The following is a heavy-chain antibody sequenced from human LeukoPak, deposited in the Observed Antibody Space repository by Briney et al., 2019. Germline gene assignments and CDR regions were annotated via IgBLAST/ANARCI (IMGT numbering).Heavy chain of an antibody. V-gene: IGHV3-23*01. J-gene: IGHJ4*02. CDR1: GFTFSSYV. CDR3: AKGRGDY. CDR2: ISGSGGST. Sequence: GGSLRLSCAASGFTFSSYVMSWVRQAPGKGLEGVSAISGSGGSTHYADSVRGRFTIPRDNSKNTLYLQMNSLRAEDPPVYYCAKGRGDYWGQGTLVTVSS.